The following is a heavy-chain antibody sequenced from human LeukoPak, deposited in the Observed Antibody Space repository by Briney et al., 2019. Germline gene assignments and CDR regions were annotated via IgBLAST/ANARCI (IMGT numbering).Heavy chain of an antibody. D-gene: IGHD2-2*01. J-gene: IGHJ4*02. CDR2: IYYSGST. V-gene: IGHV4-39*07. CDR1: GGSISSSSYY. CDR3: ARVESSTSCCTFYY. Sequence: PSETLSLTCTVSGGSISSSSYYWGWIRQPPGKGLEWIGSIYYSGSTYYNPSLKSRVTISVDTSKNQFSLKLSSVTAADTAVYYCARVESSTSCCTFYYWGQGTLVTVSS.